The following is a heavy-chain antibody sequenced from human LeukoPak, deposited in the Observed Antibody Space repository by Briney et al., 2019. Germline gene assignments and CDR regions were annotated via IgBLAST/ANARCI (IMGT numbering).Heavy chain of an antibody. CDR1: SGSISGDTSY. V-gene: IGHV4-39*01. Sequence: SEILSLTCTVSSGSISGDTSYWGWIRQPPGKGLEWIASIYYTGSTYYSPSLRSRVTISVDTSKNQFFLKLNSVTAADTAVYYCARHYGPWGQGTLVTVSS. J-gene: IGHJ5*02. CDR3: ARHYGP. D-gene: IGHD3-10*01. CDR2: IYYTGST.